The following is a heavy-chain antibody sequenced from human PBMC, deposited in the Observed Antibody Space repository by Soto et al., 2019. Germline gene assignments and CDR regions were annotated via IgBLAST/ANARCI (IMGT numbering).Heavy chain of an antibody. CDR3: ASTFCSSTTCYPNWFDP. CDR2: IYYSGST. J-gene: IGHJ5*02. Sequence: SETLSLTCTVSGGSVSSGSYYWSWIRQPPGKGLEWIGYIYYSGSTYYNPSLKSRVTISVDTSKNQFSLKLTSVIAADTAVYYCASTFCSSTTCYPNWFDPWGQGTLVTVSS. CDR1: GGSVSSGSYY. D-gene: IGHD2-2*01. V-gene: IGHV4-61*01.